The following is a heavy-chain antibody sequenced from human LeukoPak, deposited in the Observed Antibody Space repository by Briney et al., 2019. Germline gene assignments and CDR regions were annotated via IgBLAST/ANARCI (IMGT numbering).Heavy chain of an antibody. J-gene: IGHJ4*02. D-gene: IGHD3-22*01. CDR1: GYTFTSYY. CDR2: ISAYNGNT. V-gene: IGHV1-18*04. Sequence: ASVKVSCKASGYTFTSYYMHWVRQAPGQGLEWMRWISAYNGNTNYAQKLQGRVTMTTDTSTSTAYMELSSLRSEDTAVYYCASCYYDSSGFLSADYWGQGTLVTVSS. CDR3: ASCYYDSSGFLSADY.